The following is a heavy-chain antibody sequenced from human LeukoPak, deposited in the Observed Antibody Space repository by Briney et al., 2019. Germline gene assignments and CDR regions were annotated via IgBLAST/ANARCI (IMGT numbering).Heavy chain of an antibody. CDR1: GGSISSYY. CDR2: IYYSGST. J-gene: IGHJ3*02. Sequence: SETLSLTCTVSGGSISSYYWSWIRQPPGKGLEWIGYIYYSGSTNYNPSLKSRVTISVDTSKDQFSLKLSSVTAADTAVYYCARDGFGDYSNDAFDIWGQGTMVTVSS. D-gene: IGHD4-17*01. CDR3: ARDGFGDYSNDAFDI. V-gene: IGHV4-59*01.